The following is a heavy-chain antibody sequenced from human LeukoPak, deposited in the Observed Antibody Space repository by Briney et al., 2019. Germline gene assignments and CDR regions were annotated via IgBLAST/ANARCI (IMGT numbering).Heavy chain of an antibody. Sequence: GTSVKVSCKASGFTFTSSAMQWVLQARGQRLEWIGWIFVGSGNTNYAQKFQERVTITRDMSTSTAYMELSSLRSEDTAVYYCAAGLRPYAYYLLDYWGQGTLVTVSS. CDR2: IFVGSGNT. J-gene: IGHJ4*02. CDR1: GFTFTSSA. CDR3: AAGLRPYAYYLLDY. V-gene: IGHV1-58*02. D-gene: IGHD2/OR15-2a*01.